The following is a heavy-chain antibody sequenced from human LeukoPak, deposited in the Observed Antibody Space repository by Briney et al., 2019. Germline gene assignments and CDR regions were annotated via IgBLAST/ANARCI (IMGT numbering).Heavy chain of an antibody. CDR3: AKDGGISTGYYYGVDV. D-gene: IGHD3-16*01. CDR1: GFTFSGYG. CDR2: ISYDGSNK. Sequence: PGGSLRLSCAASGFTFSGYGMHWVRQAPGKGLEWVAVISYDGSNKYYAESVKGRFTISRDNSKNTLYLQMNSLRAEDTAVYWCAKDGGISTGYYYGVDVWGKGTTVTVSS. V-gene: IGHV3-30*18. J-gene: IGHJ6*04.